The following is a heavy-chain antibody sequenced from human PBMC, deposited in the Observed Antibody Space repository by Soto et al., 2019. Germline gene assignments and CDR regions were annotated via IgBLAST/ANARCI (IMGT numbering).Heavy chain of an antibody. V-gene: IGHV5-51*01. CDR3: ARLFYGGNGPYYSYCGMDV. Sequence: GESLKISCKGSGYSFTSYWIGWVRQMPGNGLEWMGIIYPGDSDTRYSPSFQGQVTISADKSISTAYLQWSSLKASDTAMYYCARLFYGGNGPYYSYCGMDVWGQGTTVTVSS. D-gene: IGHD2-15*01. CDR1: GYSFTSYW. CDR2: IYPGDSDT. J-gene: IGHJ6*02.